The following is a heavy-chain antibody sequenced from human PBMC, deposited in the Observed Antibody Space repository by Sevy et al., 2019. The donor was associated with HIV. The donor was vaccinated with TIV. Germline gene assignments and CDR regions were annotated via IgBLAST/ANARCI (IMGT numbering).Heavy chain of an antibody. V-gene: IGHV3-74*01. J-gene: IGHJ4*02. CDR1: GFTFSNYW. D-gene: IGHD3-22*01. CDR2: INSDGSST. Sequence: GGSLRLSCAGSGFTFSNYWMHWVRQAPGKGLVWVSRINSDGSSTSYADSVTGRFTISRDNAKNTLYLQMNSLRAEETAVYYCARGPYYRDTNTYFFMHYWGQGTLVTVSS. CDR3: ARGPYYRDTNTYFFMHY.